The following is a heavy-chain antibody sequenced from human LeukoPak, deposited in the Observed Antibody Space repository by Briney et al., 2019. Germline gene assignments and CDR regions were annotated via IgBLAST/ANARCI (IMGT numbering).Heavy chain of an antibody. V-gene: IGHV1-69*05. J-gene: IGHJ4*02. CDR3: ARDLYYYDSGGPDY. Sequence: SVKVSCKASGDTFSNYGLSWVRQAPGQGLEWMGRIMPISGIANYAQKFQDRVTINTDESTSTVYMELNSLRSEDTAVYYCARDLYYYDSGGPDYWGQGTLVSVSS. CDR2: IMPISGIA. CDR1: GDTFSNYG. D-gene: IGHD3-22*01.